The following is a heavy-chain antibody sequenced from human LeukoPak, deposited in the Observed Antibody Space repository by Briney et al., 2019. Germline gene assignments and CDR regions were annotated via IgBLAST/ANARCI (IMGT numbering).Heavy chain of an antibody. V-gene: IGHV3-30*18. Sequence: GGSLRLSCAAAGFTFNNYGMHWVRQAPGKGLEWVAVISYDGSNKYYTDSVKGRFTISRDNSKNTLYLQMNSLRAEDTAVYYCAKDLPAAFYYYGMDVWGQGTTVTVSS. CDR1: GFTFNNYG. J-gene: IGHJ6*02. D-gene: IGHD2-2*01. CDR2: ISYDGSNK. CDR3: AKDLPAAFYYYGMDV.